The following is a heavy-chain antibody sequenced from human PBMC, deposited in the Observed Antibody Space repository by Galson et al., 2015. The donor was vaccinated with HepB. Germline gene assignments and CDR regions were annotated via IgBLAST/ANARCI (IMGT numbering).Heavy chain of an antibody. D-gene: IGHD2-21*02. CDR1: GFTFSSYA. Sequence: SLRLSCAASGFTFSSYAMHWVRQAPGKGLEWVAVISYDGSNKYYADSVKGRFTISRDNSKNTLYLQMNSLRAEDTAVYYCASTCGGDCPDAFDIWGQGSMVTVSS. J-gene: IGHJ3*02. CDR3: ASTCGGDCPDAFDI. CDR2: ISYDGSNK. V-gene: IGHV3-30*04.